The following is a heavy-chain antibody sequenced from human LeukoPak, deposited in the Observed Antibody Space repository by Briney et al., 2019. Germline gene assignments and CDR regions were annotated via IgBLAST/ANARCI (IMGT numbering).Heavy chain of an antibody. D-gene: IGHD5-24*01. V-gene: IGHV3-48*03. J-gene: IGHJ4*02. Sequence: PGGSLRLSCAASGFTFSSYEMNWIRQSPGKGLEWISYISSNGNSIYYADSVKGRFTISRDNAKNSLYLHMNSLRVDDTAVYYCAADGGKDVFDYWGQGTLVTVSS. CDR3: AADGGKDVFDY. CDR1: GFTFSSYE. CDR2: ISSNGNSI.